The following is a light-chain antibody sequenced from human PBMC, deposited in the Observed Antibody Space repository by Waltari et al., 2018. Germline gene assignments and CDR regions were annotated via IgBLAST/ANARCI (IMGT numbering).Light chain of an antibody. V-gene: IGKV4-1*01. CDR3: QQYYTTPLT. Sequence: KSSQSVLYSSNNRNYLTWYQQKPGQPPKLLIYWASIRESGVPDRFSGSGSGTDFTLTISSLQAEDVAVYYCQQYYTTPLTFGGGTKEEIK. CDR2: WAS. CDR1: QSVLYSSNNRNY. J-gene: IGKJ4*01.